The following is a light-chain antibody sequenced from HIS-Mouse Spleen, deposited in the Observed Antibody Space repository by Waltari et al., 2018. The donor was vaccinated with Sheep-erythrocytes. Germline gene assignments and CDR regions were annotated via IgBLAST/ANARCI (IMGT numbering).Light chain of an antibody. V-gene: IGLV2-11*01. J-gene: IGLJ3*02. CDR2: DVS. CDR1: SSDVGVYNY. Sequence: QSALTPPRSVSGSPGQSVTISCTGTSSDVGVYNYVSWYQQHPGKAPKLMIYDVSKRPSGVPDRFSGSKSGNTASLTVSGLQAEDEADYYCSSYAGSNNWVFGGGTKLTVL. CDR3: SSYAGSNNWV.